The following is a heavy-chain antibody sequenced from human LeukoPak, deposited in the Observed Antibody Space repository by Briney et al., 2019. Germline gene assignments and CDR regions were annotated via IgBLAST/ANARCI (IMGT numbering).Heavy chain of an antibody. CDR1: GWSFSGYY. V-gene: IGHV4-34*01. D-gene: IGHD3-22*01. Sequence: SETLSLTCAVYGWSFSGYYWSWIRQPPGKGLEWIGEINHSGSTNYNPSLKSRVTISVDTSQKQFSLKLSSVTAAHTAVYYCARVAARITMIVVVRGPPDIWGQGTMVTVSS. J-gene: IGHJ3*02. CDR3: ARVAARITMIVVVRGPPDI. CDR2: INHSGST.